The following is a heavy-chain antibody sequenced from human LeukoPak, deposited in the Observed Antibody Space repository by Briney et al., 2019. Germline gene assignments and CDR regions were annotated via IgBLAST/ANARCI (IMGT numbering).Heavy chain of an antibody. J-gene: IGHJ4*02. D-gene: IGHD1-1*01. CDR1: GYTFTSYY. V-gene: IGHV1-46*01. CDR3: ATEGSIWNLDY. Sequence: EASVKVSCKASGYTFTSYYMHWVRQAPGQGLEWMGLINPTGGSTGYAQKFQGRVTMTEDTSTDTAYMELSSLRSEDTAVYYCATEGSIWNLDYWGQGTLVTVSS. CDR2: INPTGGST.